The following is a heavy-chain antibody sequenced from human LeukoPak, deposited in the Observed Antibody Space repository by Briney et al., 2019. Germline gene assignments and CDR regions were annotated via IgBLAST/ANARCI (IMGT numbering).Heavy chain of an antibody. V-gene: IGHV1-2*02. J-gene: IGHJ4*02. D-gene: IGHD2-2*01. Sequence: ASVKVSCKASGYTFTGYYMHWVRQAPGQGLEWMGWINPNSGGTSYAQKFQGRVTMTRDTSISTAYMELSRLRSDDTAVYYCVRETYCSSTSCDLDYWGQGTLVTVSS. CDR1: GYTFTGYY. CDR2: INPNSGGT. CDR3: VRETYCSSTSCDLDY.